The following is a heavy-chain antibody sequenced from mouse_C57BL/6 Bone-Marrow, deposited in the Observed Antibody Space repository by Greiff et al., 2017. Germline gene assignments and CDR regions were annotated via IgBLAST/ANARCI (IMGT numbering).Heavy chain of an antibody. CDR2: IWSGGST. CDR1: GFSLTSYG. V-gene: IGHV2-2*01. D-gene: IGHD1-1*01. J-gene: IGHJ4*01. CDR3: ARKGTTVLYYYAMDY. Sequence: VKLVESGPGLVQPSQSLSITCTVSGFSLTSYGVHWVRQSPGKGLEWLGVIWSGGSTDYNAAFISRLSISKDNSKSQVFFKMNSLQADDTAIYYCARKGTTVLYYYAMDYWGQGTSVTVSS.